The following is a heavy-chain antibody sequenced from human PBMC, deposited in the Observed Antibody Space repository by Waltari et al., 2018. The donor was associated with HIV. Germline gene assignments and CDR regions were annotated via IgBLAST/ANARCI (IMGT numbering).Heavy chain of an antibody. CDR2: ISSVGRAT. CDR1: GFTFSSFW. D-gene: IGHD5-12*01. V-gene: IGHV3-74*01. J-gene: IGHJ4*02. Sequence: EVQLVESGGGLVKPGGSQRLSCEASGFTFSSFWMHWVRQLPGKGREWVEHISSVGRATTYVASVKWRFTVSRDNAKNTLSLQMNSLRAEDTAVYYCARGVTVATITPFDQWGQGTLVTVSS. CDR3: ARGVTVATITPFDQ.